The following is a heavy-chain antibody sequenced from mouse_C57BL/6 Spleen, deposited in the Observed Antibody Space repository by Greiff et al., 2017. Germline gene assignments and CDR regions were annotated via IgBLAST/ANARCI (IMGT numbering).Heavy chain of an antibody. J-gene: IGHJ3*01. Sequence: VQLQQSGPELVKPGASVKISCKASGYTFTDYYMNWVKQSHGKSLEWIGDINPNNGGTSYNQKFKGKATLTVDKSSSTAYMELRSLTSEDSAVYYCARSSGYDVTWFAYWGQGTLVTVSA. CDR3: ARSSGYDVTWFAY. D-gene: IGHD2-2*01. V-gene: IGHV1-26*01. CDR1: GYTFTDYY. CDR2: INPNNGGT.